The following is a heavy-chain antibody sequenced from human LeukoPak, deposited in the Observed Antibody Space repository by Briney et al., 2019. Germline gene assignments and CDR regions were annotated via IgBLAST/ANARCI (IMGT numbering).Heavy chain of an antibody. D-gene: IGHD3-16*02. Sequence: PSQTLSLTCTVSGGSISSGDYYWSWIRQPPGKGLEWIGYIYYSGSTYYNPSLKSRVTISVDTSKNQFSLKLSSVTAADTAVYYCARAVVWGSYRPLDYWAREPWSPSPQ. J-gene: IGHJ4*02. CDR1: GGSISSGDYY. CDR2: IYYSGST. CDR3: ARAVVWGSYRPLDY. V-gene: IGHV4-30-4*01.